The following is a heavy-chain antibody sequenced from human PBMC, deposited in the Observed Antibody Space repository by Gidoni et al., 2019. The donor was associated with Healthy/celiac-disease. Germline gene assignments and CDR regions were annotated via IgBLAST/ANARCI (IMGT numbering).Heavy chain of an antibody. J-gene: IGHJ4*02. CDR1: GFPFSSYS. CDR2: ISSSSSTK. CDR3: ARDSGRASIADVDY. Sequence: EVQLVESGGGLVQPGGSLRLSCAASGFPFSSYSVNWVRQAPGKGLAGVSYISSSSSTKYYTDSVKGRFTISRDNTKNSLYLQMNSLRAEDTAVYYCARDSGRASIADVDYWGQGTLVTVSS. D-gene: IGHD6-13*01. V-gene: IGHV3-48*01.